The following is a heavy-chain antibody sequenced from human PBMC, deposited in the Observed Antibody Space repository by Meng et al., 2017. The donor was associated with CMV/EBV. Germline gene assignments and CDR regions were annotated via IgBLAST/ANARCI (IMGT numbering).Heavy chain of an antibody. Sequence: GGSLRLSCAASGFTFSSYWMSRVRQAPGKGLEWVANIKQDGSEKYYVDSVKGRFTISRDNAKNSLYLQMNSLRAEDTAVYYCARSRSGGGWYYFDCWGQGTLVTVSS. V-gene: IGHV3-7*01. CDR3: ARSRSGGGWYYFDC. CDR2: IKQDGSEK. J-gene: IGHJ4*02. D-gene: IGHD6-19*01. CDR1: GFTFSSYW.